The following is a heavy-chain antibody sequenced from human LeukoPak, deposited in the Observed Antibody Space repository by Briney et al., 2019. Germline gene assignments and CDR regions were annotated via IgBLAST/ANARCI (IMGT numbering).Heavy chain of an antibody. CDR3: AKDGVAGGYYYFDY. V-gene: IGHV3-23*01. D-gene: IGHD5-12*01. J-gene: IGHJ4*02. CDR2: ISGSGGST. CDR1: RFTFSSYA. Sequence: PGGSLRLSCAASRFTFSSYAMNWVRQAPGKGLEWVSAISGSGGSTYYADSVKGRFTISRDDSKNTLYLQMNSLRADDTAVYYCAKDGVAGGYYYFDYWGQGTLVTVSS.